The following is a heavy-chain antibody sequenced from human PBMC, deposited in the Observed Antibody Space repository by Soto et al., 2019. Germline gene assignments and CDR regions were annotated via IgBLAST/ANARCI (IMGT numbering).Heavy chain of an antibody. V-gene: IGHV3-30-3*01. Sequence: QVQLVESGGGVVQPGRSLRLSCAASGFTFSSYAMHWVRQAQGKGLEWVAVISYDGSNKYYADSVKGRFTISRDNSKNTLYLQMNSLRAEDTAVYYCASGIAAWGQGTLVTVSS. CDR3: ASGIAA. CDR2: ISYDGSNK. J-gene: IGHJ5*02. D-gene: IGHD6-13*01. CDR1: GFTFSSYA.